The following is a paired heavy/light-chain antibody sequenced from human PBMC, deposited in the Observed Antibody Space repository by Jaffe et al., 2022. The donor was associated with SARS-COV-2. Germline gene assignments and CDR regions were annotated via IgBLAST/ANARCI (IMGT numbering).Light chain of an antibody. CDR1: QGISNW. CDR3: QQATRFPLT. J-gene: IGKJ4*01. CDR2: GAS. Sequence: DIQMTQSPSFVSASIGDRVMITCRASQGISNWLAWYQQKPGKAPKFLIYGASSLQSGVPARFSGSGSGTDFTLTITSLQPEDFATYYCQQATRFPLTFGGGTKVEIK. V-gene: IGKV1D-12*01.
Heavy chain of an antibody. CDR3: AKSYSGTWTRGFDY. Sequence: EVQLVDSGGGLVQPGGSLRLSCAASGFTFSNFGMTWVRQAPGKGLEWVSSISGSGGSTYYADSVKGRFTISRDNSKNMLYVQMNGLRVEDTAIYYCAKSYSGTWTRGFDYWGQGTQVTVSS. V-gene: IGHV3-23*04. D-gene: IGHD6-13*01. CDR2: ISGSGGST. J-gene: IGHJ4*02. CDR1: GFTFSNFG.